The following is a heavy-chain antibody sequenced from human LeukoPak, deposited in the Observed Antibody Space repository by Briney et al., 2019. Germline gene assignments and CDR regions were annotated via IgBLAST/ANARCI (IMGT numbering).Heavy chain of an antibody. CDR3: ARGLGGYGFGY. CDR2: IWYDGSNK. V-gene: IGHV3-33*01. Sequence: GGSLRLSCAASGFTFSSYGMHWVRQAPGKGLEWVAVIWYDGSNKNYADSLKGRFTISRDNSKNTLYLQMNSLRDEDTPVYYCARGLGGYGFGYWGQGTLVTVSS. J-gene: IGHJ4*02. CDR1: GFTFSSYG. D-gene: IGHD5-18*01.